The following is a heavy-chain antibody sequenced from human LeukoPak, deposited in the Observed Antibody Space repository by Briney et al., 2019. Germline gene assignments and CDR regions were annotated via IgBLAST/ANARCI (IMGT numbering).Heavy chain of an antibody. CDR3: ARTYGSGSLLYYFDY. V-gene: IGHV3-48*03. CDR2: IDFTGSTI. D-gene: IGHD3-10*01. J-gene: IGHJ4*02. CDR1: GFTFSNFE. Sequence: GGSLRLSCAASGFTFSNFEMNWVRQAPGKGLEWVSYIDFTGSTIFYADSVKGRFTISRDNAKNSLYLQMNSLRAEDTAVYYCARTYGSGSLLYYFDYWGQGTLVTVSS.